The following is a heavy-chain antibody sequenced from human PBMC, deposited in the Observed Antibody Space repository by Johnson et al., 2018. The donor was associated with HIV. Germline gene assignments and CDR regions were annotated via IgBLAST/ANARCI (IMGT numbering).Heavy chain of an antibody. V-gene: IGHV3-30*03. CDR3: ARSVVVTAQSGIYAFDI. J-gene: IGHJ3*02. CDR1: GFTFSSYG. Sequence: QMQLVESGGGVVQPGRSLRLSCAASGFTFSSYGMHWVRQAPGKGLEWVAVISYDGSNKYYADSVKGRFTISRDNSKNTLYLQMNSLRAEDTAVYYCARSVVVTAQSGIYAFDIWGQGTMVTVSS. D-gene: IGHD2-21*02. CDR2: ISYDGSNK.